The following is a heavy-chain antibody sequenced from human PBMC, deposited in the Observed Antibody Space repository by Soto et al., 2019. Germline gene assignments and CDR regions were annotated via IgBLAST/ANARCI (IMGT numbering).Heavy chain of an antibody. CDR2: INHSGST. CDR3: ARVPLMYTTKRSFDY. D-gene: IGHD2-2*02. J-gene: IGHJ4*02. Sequence: SETLSLTCAVYGGSFSGYYWSWIRQPPGKGLEWIGEINHSGSTNYNPSLKSRVTISVDTSKNQFSLKLSSVTAADTAVYYCARVPLMYTTKRSFDYWGQGTLVTVSS. V-gene: IGHV4-34*01. CDR1: GGSFSGYY.